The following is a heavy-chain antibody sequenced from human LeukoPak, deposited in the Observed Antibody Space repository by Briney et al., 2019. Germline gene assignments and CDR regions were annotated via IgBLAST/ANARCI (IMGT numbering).Heavy chain of an antibody. J-gene: IGHJ4*02. D-gene: IGHD4-17*01. CDR3: AIGSFPRSGGDYDQNHGRDY. CDR2: IYYSGST. V-gene: IGHV4-39*01. CDR1: GGSISSSSYY. Sequence: PSETLSLTCTVSGGSISSSSYYWGWIRQPPGKGLEWIGSIYYSGSTYYNPSLKSRVTISVDTSKNQFSLKLSSVTAADTAVYYCAIGSFPRSGGDYDQNHGRDYWGQGTLVIVSS.